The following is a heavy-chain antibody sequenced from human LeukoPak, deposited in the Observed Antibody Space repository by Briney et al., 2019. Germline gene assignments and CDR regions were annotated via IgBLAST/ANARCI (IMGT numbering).Heavy chain of an antibody. CDR1: GFTFSSYG. CDR3: AKDRTFYCSSTSCYEFDY. V-gene: IGHV3-30*02. CDR2: IRHDGSNK. D-gene: IGHD2-2*01. Sequence: PGGSLRLSCAASGFTFSSYGMHWVRQAPGKGLEWVAFIRHDGSNKFHADSVKGRFTISRDNSKNTVYLQMNSLRAEDTAVYYCAKDRTFYCSSTSCYEFDYWGQGTLVTVSS. J-gene: IGHJ4*02.